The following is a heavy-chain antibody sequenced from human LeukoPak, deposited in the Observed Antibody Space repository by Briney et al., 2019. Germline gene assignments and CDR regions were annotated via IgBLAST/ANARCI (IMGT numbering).Heavy chain of an antibody. V-gene: IGHV3-30-3*01. CDR2: ISYDESNK. D-gene: IGHD6-13*01. CDR3: ATELRIATAGFDYFEH. CDR1: GFTFSSYA. Sequence: GRSLRLSCAASGFTFSSYAMNWVRQAPGKGLEWGAVISYDESNKYYADSVKGRFTISRDNSKNTLFVQMNSLRAEDTAMYYCATELRIATAGFDYFEHWGQEPWSPSPQ. J-gene: IGHJ4*01.